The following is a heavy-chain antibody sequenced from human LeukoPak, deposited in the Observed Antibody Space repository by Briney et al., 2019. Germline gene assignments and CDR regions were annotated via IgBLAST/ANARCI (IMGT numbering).Heavy chain of an antibody. J-gene: IGHJ4*02. D-gene: IGHD2-2*02. CDR3: ARDPYQLLYFDY. V-gene: IGHV3-30*04. CDR1: GFTFSSYA. CDR2: ISYDGSNK. Sequence: GGSLRLSCAASGFTFSSYAMHWVRQASGKGLEWVAVISYDGSNKYYADSVKGRFTISRDNSKNTLYLQMNSLRAEDTAVYYCARDPYQLLYFDYWGQGTLVTVSS.